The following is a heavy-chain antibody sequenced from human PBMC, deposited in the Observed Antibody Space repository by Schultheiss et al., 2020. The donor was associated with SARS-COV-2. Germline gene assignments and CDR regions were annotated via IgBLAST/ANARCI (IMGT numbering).Heavy chain of an antibody. CDR1: GGSISRSNYN. Sequence: SETLSLTCTVSGGSISRSNYNWGWIRQPPGKGLEWIGSIYYSGSTYYNPSLKSRVTLSVDTSKNQFSLKLSSVTAADTAVYYCAREPWQQLAYFDYWGQGTLVTVSS. CDR3: AREPWQQLAYFDY. D-gene: IGHD6-13*01. J-gene: IGHJ4*02. V-gene: IGHV4-39*02. CDR2: IYYSGST.